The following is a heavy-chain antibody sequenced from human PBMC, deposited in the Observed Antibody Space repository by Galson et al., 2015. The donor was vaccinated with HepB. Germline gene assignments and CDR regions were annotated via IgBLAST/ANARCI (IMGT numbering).Heavy chain of an antibody. CDR1: RFTFSDYY. V-gene: IGHV3-11*06. CDR3: ARVADADYGDHTHFDS. D-gene: IGHD4-17*01. CDR2: ISGGATYT. J-gene: IGHJ4*02. Sequence: SLRLSCAASRFTFSDYYTTWIRQAPGKGLEWLSYISGGATYTNYADSVKGRFTVSRDNAKNSLNLQMNSLRAEDTAVYYCARVADADYGDHTHFDSWGQGTLVTVSS.